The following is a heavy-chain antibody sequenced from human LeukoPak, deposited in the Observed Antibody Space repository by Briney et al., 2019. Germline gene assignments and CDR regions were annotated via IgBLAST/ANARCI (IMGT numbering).Heavy chain of an antibody. CDR2: IYYSGST. D-gene: IGHD1-26*01. V-gene: IGHV4-61*01. CDR3: ARVPVGATTVFDY. Sequence: TTSETLPLTCTVSGGSVSSGSYYWSWIRQPPGKGLEWIGYIYYSGSTNYNPSLKSRVTISVDTSKNQFSLKLSSVTAADTAVYYCARVPVGATTVFDYWGQGSLVTVSS. J-gene: IGHJ4*02. CDR1: GGSVSSGSYY.